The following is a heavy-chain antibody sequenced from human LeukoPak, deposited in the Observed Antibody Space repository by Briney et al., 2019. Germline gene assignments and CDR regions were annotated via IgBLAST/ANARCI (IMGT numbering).Heavy chain of an antibody. CDR1: GYTFTSYY. J-gene: IGHJ6*02. Sequence: ASVKVSCKASGYTFTSYYMHWVRQAPGQGLEWMGIINPSGGSTSYAQKFQGRVTMTRDTSTSTVYMELSSLRSEDTAVYYCARDRGTMHYYYYGMDVWGQGTTVTVSS. CDR3: ARDRGTMHYYYYGMDV. CDR2: INPSGGST. D-gene: IGHD3-10*01. V-gene: IGHV1-46*01.